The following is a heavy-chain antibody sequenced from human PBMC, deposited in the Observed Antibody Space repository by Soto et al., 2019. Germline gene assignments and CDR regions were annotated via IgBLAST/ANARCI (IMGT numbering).Heavy chain of an antibody. J-gene: IGHJ5*02. Sequence: GASVKVSCKASGGTFSSYTISWVRQAPGQGLEWMGRIIPILGIANYAQKFQGRVTITADKSTSTAYMELSSLRSEDTAVYYCARDVTADIVVVVAGYWFDPWGQGTLVTVSS. D-gene: IGHD2-15*01. CDR2: IIPILGIA. CDR3: ARDVTADIVVVVAGYWFDP. V-gene: IGHV1-69*04. CDR1: GGTFSSYT.